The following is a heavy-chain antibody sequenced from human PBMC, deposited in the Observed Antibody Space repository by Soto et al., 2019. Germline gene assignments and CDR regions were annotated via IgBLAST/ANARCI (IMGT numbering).Heavy chain of an antibody. V-gene: IGHV4-30-2*01. CDR3: ASQDPWGWRSSRYFDY. D-gene: IGHD7-27*01. CDR2: IYHSGST. J-gene: IGHJ4*02. Sequence: PSETLSLTCAVSGGSISSGGYSWSWIRQPPGKGLEWIGYIYHSGSTNYNPSLKSRVTISVDTSKNQFSLKLSSVTAAATVFFYCASQDPWGWRSSRYFDYGGQGTLVTVSS. CDR1: GGSISSGGYS.